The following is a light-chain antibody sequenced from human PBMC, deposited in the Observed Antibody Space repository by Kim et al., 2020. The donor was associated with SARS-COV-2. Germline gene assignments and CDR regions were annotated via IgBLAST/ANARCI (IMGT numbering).Light chain of an antibody. CDR2: DSS. J-gene: IGLJ1*01. CDR3: SSHTTSSTYV. CDR1: IRGVGGYNS. V-gene: IGLV2-14*03. Sequence: GQSFPISSPGTIRGVGGYNSVSWYQQQPGKAPKLMIYDSSGRASGVSNRFSGSQSGNTASLTISGLRAEDEADYYCSSHTTSSTYVFGSGTKVTVL.